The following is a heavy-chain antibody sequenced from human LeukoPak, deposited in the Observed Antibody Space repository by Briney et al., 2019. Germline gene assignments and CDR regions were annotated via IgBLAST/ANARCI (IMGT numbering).Heavy chain of an antibody. J-gene: IGHJ4*02. CDR2: ITTNTGNP. D-gene: IGHD6-13*01. CDR3: ARLQAAAGPFDY. CDR1: GGTFSSYA. Sequence: ASVKVSCKASGGTFSSYAISWVRQAPGQGLEWMGWITTNTGNPTYAQGFTGRFVFSLDTSVGTAYLEISSLKAEDTAVYYCARLQAAAGPFDYWGQGTLVAVSS. V-gene: IGHV7-4-1*02.